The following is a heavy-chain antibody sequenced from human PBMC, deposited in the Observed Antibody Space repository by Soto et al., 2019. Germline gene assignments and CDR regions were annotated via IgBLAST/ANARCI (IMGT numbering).Heavy chain of an antibody. D-gene: IGHD6-19*01. Sequence: QMQLVESGGGVVQPGRSLRLSCAASGFTFSYYPMHWVRQAPGKGLEWVAVISFDGSNKYYADSVKGRFTISKDNSKNTLYLQMKSLRGEDTAVYYCARLPGALVAVLYIYPLDGREPMYDVDVWGQGATVTVSS. CDR2: ISFDGSNK. CDR3: ARLPGALVAVLYIYPLDGREPMYDVDV. V-gene: IGHV3-30-3*01. J-gene: IGHJ6*02. CDR1: GFTFSYYP.